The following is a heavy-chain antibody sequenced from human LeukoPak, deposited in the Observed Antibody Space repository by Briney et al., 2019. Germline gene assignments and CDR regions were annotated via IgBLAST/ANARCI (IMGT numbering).Heavy chain of an antibody. CDR1: GFTVSSNY. D-gene: IGHD1-20*01. Sequence: PGGSLRLSCAASGFTVSSNYMSWVRQAPGKGLEWVSAISGSGGSTYYADSVKGRFTISRDNSRKMLYLQMNSLRAEDTSVYYCAKDRHNWNPDQIEYWGQGTLVTVSS. CDR2: ISGSGGST. V-gene: IGHV3-23*01. J-gene: IGHJ4*02. CDR3: AKDRHNWNPDQIEY.